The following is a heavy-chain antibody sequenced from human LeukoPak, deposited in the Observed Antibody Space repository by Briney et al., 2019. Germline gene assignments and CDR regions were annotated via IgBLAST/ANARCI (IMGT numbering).Heavy chain of an antibody. V-gene: IGHV1-69*04. D-gene: IGHD2-21*02. CDR1: GGTFSSYA. J-gene: IGHJ4*02. Sequence: GASVKVSCKASGGTFSSYAISWERQAPGQGLEWMGRIIPIFGIANYAQKFQGRVTITADKSTSTAYMELSSLRSEDTAVYYCAGGMVVTATPFDYWGQGTLVTVSS. CDR3: AGGMVVTATPFDY. CDR2: IIPIFGIA.